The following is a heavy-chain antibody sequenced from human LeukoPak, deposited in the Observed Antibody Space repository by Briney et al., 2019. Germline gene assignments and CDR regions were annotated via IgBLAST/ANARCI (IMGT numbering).Heavy chain of an antibody. Sequence: PGGSLRLSCAASGFTFRSYAMSWVRQAPGKGLEWVSIIFGTGDTTYYADSVKGRFTVSRDNSKNTLYLQMNDLRPEDTAKYYCAKRNTMIRGGPCFDHWGQGLLVTVSS. J-gene: IGHJ4*02. D-gene: IGHD3-10*01. CDR2: IFGTGDTT. CDR3: AKRNTMIRGGPCFDH. CDR1: GFTFRSYA. V-gene: IGHV3-23*01.